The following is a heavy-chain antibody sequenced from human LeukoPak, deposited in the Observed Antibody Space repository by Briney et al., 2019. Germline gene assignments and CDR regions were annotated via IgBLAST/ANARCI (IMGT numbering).Heavy chain of an antibody. CDR3: ARLHQYYYDSSGYYYYDY. J-gene: IGHJ4*02. D-gene: IGHD3-22*01. CDR1: GGSISSSSYY. V-gene: IGHV4-39*01. Sequence: SETLSLTCTVSGGSISSSSYYWGWIRQPPGKGLEWIGSIHYSGSTYYNPSLESRVTIFADTSRNQFSLKLSSVTAADTAVYYCARLHQYYYDSSGYYYYDYWGQGTLVTVSS. CDR2: IHYSGST.